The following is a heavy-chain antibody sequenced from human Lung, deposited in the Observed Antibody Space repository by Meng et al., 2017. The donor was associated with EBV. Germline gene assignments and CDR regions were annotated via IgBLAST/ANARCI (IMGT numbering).Heavy chain of an antibody. CDR1: GFLTFSNYG. V-gene: IGHV3-21*01. D-gene: IGHD6-19*01. CDR2: ISSTGNYI. CDR3: ARISSNYADY. Sequence: EVQLVESGGDLVKPGKSLRLSCAVSGFLTFSNYGFHWVRQAPGKGPEWISSISSTGNYINYAHSVKGRFTISRDNAKRSLFLQMNSLRAEDTAVYYCARISSNYADYWGQGTLVTVSS. J-gene: IGHJ4*02.